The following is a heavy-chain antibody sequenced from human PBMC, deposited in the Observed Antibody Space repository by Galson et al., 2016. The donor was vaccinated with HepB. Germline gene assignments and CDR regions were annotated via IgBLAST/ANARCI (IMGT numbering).Heavy chain of an antibody. CDR3: ARDGNVEMATIVGWFDP. Sequence: SVKVSCKASGGTFSSYTITWVRQAPGQGLEWMGGIIPILGTVNYAQKFQGRVTITADKSTSTAYMELSSLRSEDTAMYYCARDGNVEMATIVGWFDPWGQGTLVTVSS. CDR2: IIPILGTV. D-gene: IGHD5-24*01. V-gene: IGHV1-69*06. J-gene: IGHJ5*02. CDR1: GGTFSSYT.